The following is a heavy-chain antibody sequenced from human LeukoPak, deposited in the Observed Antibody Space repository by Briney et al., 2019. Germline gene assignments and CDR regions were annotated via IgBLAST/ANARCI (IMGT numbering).Heavy chain of an antibody. CDR2: VWCDGTNK. CDR3: ARGHCAGDCYSFGLDL. CDR1: GFTFSSYG. J-gene: IGHJ2*01. Sequence: PGGSLRLSCAASGFTFSSYGMHWVRQAPGKGLQWVAVVWCDGTNKFYPDSVKGRFTISRENSKNTLYLQMNSLRAEDTAVYYCARGHCAGDCYSFGLDLWGRGTLVTVSS. D-gene: IGHD2-21*02. V-gene: IGHV3-33*01.